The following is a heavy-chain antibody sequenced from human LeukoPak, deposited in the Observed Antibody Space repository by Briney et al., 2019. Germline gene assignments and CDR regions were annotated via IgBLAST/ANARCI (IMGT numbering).Heavy chain of an antibody. CDR1: GFTFSSYW. J-gene: IGHJ4*02. CDR3: ARESPAPYSSGWYLDY. V-gene: IGHV3-7*01. Sequence: GGSLRLSCAASGFTFSSYWMSWVRQAPGKGLEWVANIKQDGSEKYYVDSVKGRFTISRDNAKNSLYLQMNSLRAEDTAVYCCARESPAPYSSGWYLDYWGQGTLVTVSS. D-gene: IGHD6-19*01. CDR2: IKQDGSEK.